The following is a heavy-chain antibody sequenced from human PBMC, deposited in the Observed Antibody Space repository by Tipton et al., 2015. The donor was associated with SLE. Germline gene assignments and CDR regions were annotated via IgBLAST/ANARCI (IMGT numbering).Heavy chain of an antibody. CDR3: ARRRYMDV. J-gene: IGHJ6*04. CDR1: GGSFSGYY. CDR2: INHSGGT. Sequence: LRLSCAVYGGSFSGYYWSWIRQPPGKGLEWIGEINHSGGTNYNPPLKSRVTISVDTPKNQFSLKLSSVTAADTAVYYCARRRYMDVWGKGTTVTVSS. V-gene: IGHV4-34*01.